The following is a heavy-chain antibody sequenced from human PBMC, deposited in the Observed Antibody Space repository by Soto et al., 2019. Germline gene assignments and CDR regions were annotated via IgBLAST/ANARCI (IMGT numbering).Heavy chain of an antibody. CDR1: GYLISSGYY. D-gene: IGHD4-17*01. Sequence: SETLSLTXSVSGYLISSGYYWGWVRQTPGKGLEWLGSIDYSGKTYKNPSLKSRVSASVDLSQNQFSLNLRSVTAADTAVYYCAREGSDYAFDYWGQGTLVTVSS. J-gene: IGHJ4*02. V-gene: IGHV4-38-2*02. CDR2: IDYSGKT. CDR3: AREGSDYAFDY.